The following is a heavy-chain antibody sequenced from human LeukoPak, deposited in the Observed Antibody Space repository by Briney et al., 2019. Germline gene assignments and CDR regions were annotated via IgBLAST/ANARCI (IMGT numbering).Heavy chain of an antibody. CDR3: AKDNRNYYIDY. Sequence: GGSLRLSFAASGFTFSSYGMHWVRQAPGKGLEWVAVILSDGSKEFYTDSVKGRFTISRDNSKNTLYLQMNSLRAEDTALYYCAKDNRNYYIDYWGQGTLVTVSS. CDR2: ILSDGSKE. CDR1: GFTFSSYG. V-gene: IGHV3-33*06. D-gene: IGHD3-10*01. J-gene: IGHJ4*02.